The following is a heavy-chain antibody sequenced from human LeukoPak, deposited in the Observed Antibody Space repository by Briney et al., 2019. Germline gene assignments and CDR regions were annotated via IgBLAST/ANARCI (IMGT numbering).Heavy chain of an antibody. CDR3: ARDRVSDYDFWSGYNYYYYMDV. J-gene: IGHJ6*03. Sequence: GGSLRLSCAASGFTFSSYGMHWVRQAPGKGLEWVAFIRYDGSNKYYADSVKGRFTISRDNSKNTLYLQMNSLRAEDTAVYYCARDRVSDYDFWSGYNYYYYMDVWGKGTTVTVSS. V-gene: IGHV3-30*02. D-gene: IGHD3-3*01. CDR2: IRYDGSNK. CDR1: GFTFSSYG.